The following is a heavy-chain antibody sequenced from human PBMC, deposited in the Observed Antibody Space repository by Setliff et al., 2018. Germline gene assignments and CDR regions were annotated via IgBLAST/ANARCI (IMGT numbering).Heavy chain of an antibody. CDR2: IIPNLGRV. CDR1: GGTFISFG. Sequence: RASVKVSCKASGGTFISFGISWVRQAPGQGLEWMGGIIPNLGRVKYAQRFQDRATITAEESTTTAYMELISLRSDDTAVYYCVRGQGPRTVVAIPFDHWGQGTLVTVSS. D-gene: IGHD3-22*01. V-gene: IGHV1-69*10. CDR3: VRGQGPRTVVAIPFDH. J-gene: IGHJ4*02.